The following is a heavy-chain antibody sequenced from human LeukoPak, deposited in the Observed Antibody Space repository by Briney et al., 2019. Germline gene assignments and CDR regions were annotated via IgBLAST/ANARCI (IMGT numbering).Heavy chain of an antibody. CDR3: AACYDSSGYYDY. D-gene: IGHD3-22*01. CDR1: GFTVSSNY. J-gene: IGHJ4*02. Sequence: PGGSLRLSCAASGFTVSSNYMSWVRQAPGKGLEWVSVIYSGGSTYYADSMKGRLTISRDNSKNTLYLETNSLRAEDTAVYYCAACYDSSGYYDYWGQGTLVTVSS. V-gene: IGHV3-53*01. CDR2: IYSGGST.